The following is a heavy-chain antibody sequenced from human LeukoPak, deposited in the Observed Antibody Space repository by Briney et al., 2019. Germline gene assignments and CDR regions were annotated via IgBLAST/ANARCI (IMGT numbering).Heavy chain of an antibody. J-gene: IGHJ4*02. Sequence: PGGSLRLSCAASGFTFSDYYMSWIRQAPGQGLGWVSYISSSGSTIYYADSVKGRFTISRDNAKNSLYLQMNSLRAEDTAVYYCARGAEMEWLLFGYWGQGTLVTVSS. CDR3: ARGAEMEWLLFGY. V-gene: IGHV3-11*01. D-gene: IGHD3-3*01. CDR2: ISSSGSTI. CDR1: GFTFSDYY.